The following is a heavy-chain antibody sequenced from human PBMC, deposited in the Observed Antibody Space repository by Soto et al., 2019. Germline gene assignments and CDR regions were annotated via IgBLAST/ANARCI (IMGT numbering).Heavy chain of an antibody. CDR2: ISSSSTI. CDR3: ARDFPSVYGMDV. CDR1: GFTFSSYS. Sequence: GGSLRLSCAASGFTFSSYSMNWVRQAPGKGLEWVSYISSSSTIYYADSVKGRLTISRDNAKNSLYLQMNSLRDEDTAVYYCARDFPSVYGMDVWGQGTTVTVSS. V-gene: IGHV3-48*02. J-gene: IGHJ6*02.